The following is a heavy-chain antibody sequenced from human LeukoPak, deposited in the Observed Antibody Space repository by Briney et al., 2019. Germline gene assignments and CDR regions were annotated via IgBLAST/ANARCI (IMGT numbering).Heavy chain of an antibody. CDR1: GFTVSSNY. CDR3: ARDRYDFWSGDIYCFDY. D-gene: IGHD3-3*01. CDR2: IYSGGST. V-gene: IGHV3-53*01. Sequence: GGSLRLSCAASGFTVSSNYMSWVRQAPGKGLEWVSVIYSGGSTFYADSVKGRFTISRDNSKNTLYLQMNSLRAEDTAVYYCARDRYDFWSGDIYCFDYWGQGTLVTVSS. J-gene: IGHJ4*02.